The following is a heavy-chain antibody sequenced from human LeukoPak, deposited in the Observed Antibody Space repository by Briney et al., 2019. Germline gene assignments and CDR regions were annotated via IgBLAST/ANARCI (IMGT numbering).Heavy chain of an antibody. CDR2: IYSGGGT. J-gene: IGHJ4*02. D-gene: IGHD3-10*01. CDR3: ARVGHYYGSGSCFDY. V-gene: IGHV3-53*01. Sequence: GGSLGLSCAASGFTVSSNYMSWVRQAPGKGREWASLIYSGGGTYYADSVKGRFTISRDNAKNTLYLQMNSLRAEDTAVYYCARVGHYYGSGSCFDYWGQGTLVTVSS. CDR1: GFTVSSNY.